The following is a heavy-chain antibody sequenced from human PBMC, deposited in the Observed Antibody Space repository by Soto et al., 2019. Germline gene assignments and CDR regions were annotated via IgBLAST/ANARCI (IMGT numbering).Heavy chain of an antibody. V-gene: IGHV4-59*01. Sequence: SETLSLTSTVSGGSISSYYWSWIRRSPGKGLEWIGYIHYSGSTNYNPSLKSRVTISVDTSRNQFSLKLTSVTAADTGVYYCARSIDNSGYYFSNCWGQGTLVTVS. J-gene: IGHJ4*02. CDR1: GGSISSYY. CDR3: ARSIDNSGYYFSNC. D-gene: IGHD3-22*01. CDR2: IHYSGST.